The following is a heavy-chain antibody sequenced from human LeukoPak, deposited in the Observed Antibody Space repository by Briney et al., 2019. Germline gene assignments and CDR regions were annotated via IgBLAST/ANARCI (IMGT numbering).Heavy chain of an antibody. J-gene: IGHJ4*02. Sequence: GGSLRLSCAASGFIFGSHTMNWVRQAPGKGLEWVASISSSGDYIFSADSMKGRFTISRDNTKNSLFLQMSSLRAEDTAVYYCARDQGRYCSGGSCSLFDYWGQGTLVTVSS. CDR2: ISSSGDYI. D-gene: IGHD2-15*01. CDR3: ARDQGRYCSGGSCSLFDY. V-gene: IGHV3-21*01. CDR1: GFIFGSHT.